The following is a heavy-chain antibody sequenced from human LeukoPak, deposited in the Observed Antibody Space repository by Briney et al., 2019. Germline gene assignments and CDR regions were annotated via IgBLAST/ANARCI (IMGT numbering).Heavy chain of an antibody. CDR3: AKDRSVQRVPHYFDY. V-gene: IGHV3-23*01. CDR2: ISGSGGST. J-gene: IGHJ4*02. CDR1: GFTFSSYA. Sequence: GGSLRLSCAASGFTFSSYAMSWVRQAPGKGLEWVSAISGSGGSTYYADSVKGRFTISRDNSKNTLYLQMNSLRAEDTAVYYCAKDRSVQRVPHYFDYWGQGTLVTVSS. D-gene: IGHD6-13*01.